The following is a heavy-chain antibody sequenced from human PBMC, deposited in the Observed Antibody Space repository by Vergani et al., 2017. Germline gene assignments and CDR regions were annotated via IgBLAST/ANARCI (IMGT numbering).Heavy chain of an antibody. CDR2: ISGSGGST. CDR3: AEDIDTAMVSQGFDY. Sequence: EVQLVESGGGLVQPGGSLRLPCAASGFTFSSYAMSWVRQAPGKGLEWVSAISGSGGSTYYADSVKGRFTISRDNSKNTLYLQMNSLRAEYTAVYYCAEDIDTAMVSQGFDYWGQGTLVTVSS. CDR1: GFTFSSYA. D-gene: IGHD5-18*01. J-gene: IGHJ4*02. V-gene: IGHV3-23*04.